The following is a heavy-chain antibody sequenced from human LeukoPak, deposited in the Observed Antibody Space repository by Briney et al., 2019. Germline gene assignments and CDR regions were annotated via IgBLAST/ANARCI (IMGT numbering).Heavy chain of an antibody. D-gene: IGHD6-19*01. CDR1: GFTFSSYA. Sequence: GGSLRLSCAASGFTFSSYAMHWVRQAPGKGLEWVAVISYDGSNKYYADSVKGRFTISRDNAKNTLYLQMNSLRAEDTAVYYCARGYSSGLHFDYWGQGTLVTVSS. CDR2: ISYDGSNK. CDR3: ARGYSSGLHFDY. J-gene: IGHJ4*02. V-gene: IGHV3-30-3*01.